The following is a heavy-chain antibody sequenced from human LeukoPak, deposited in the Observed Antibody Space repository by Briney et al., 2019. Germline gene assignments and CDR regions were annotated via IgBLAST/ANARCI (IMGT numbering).Heavy chain of an antibody. CDR1: GYTFTGYY. V-gene: IGHV1-18*04. D-gene: IGHD3-22*01. Sequence: ASVKVSCKASGYTFTGYYMHWVRQAPGQGLEWVGWISTYNGHTRYAQNLQGRVTMTTDTSTSTAYMELRSLTSDDTAVYFCARGDYHDSGGFFDFWSQGTLVTVSS. CDR2: ISTYNGHT. CDR3: ARGDYHDSGGFFDF. J-gene: IGHJ4*02.